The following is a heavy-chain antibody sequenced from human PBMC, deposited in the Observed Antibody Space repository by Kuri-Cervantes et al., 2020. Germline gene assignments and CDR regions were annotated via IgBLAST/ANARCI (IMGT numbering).Heavy chain of an antibody. CDR2: VYHSGST. CDR3: ARIDYGGNGFDY. J-gene: IGHJ4*02. V-gene: IGHV4-39*07. Sequence: LSCTVSGGSMSSSSYYWTWIRQPPGKGLEWIGNVYHSGSTYYNPSLKSRVTISVDTSKNQFSLKLSSVTAADTAVYYCARIDYGGNGFDYWGQGTLVTVSS. D-gene: IGHD4-23*01. CDR1: GGSMSSSSYY.